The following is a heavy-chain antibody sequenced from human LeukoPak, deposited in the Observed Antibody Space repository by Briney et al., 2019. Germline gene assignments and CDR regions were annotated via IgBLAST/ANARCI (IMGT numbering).Heavy chain of an antibody. CDR1: GFTFSSYN. Sequence: GGSLRLSCAASGFTFSSYNMNWVRQAPGKGLEWVSFINRSSTYIYFADSVKGRFTISRDSAKNSLYLQMNSLRAEDTAVYYCAREASNNWNVPANYFDCWGQGTLVSVSS. V-gene: IGHV3-21*01. J-gene: IGHJ4*02. CDR3: AREASNNWNVPANYFDC. CDR2: INRSSTYI. D-gene: IGHD1-20*01.